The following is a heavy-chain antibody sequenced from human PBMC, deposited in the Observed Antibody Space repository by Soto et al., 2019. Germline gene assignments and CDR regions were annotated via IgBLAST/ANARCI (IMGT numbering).Heavy chain of an antibody. CDR1: GGTFSSAA. J-gene: IGHJ6*02. D-gene: IGHD2-2*01. Sequence: SVEVSWTASGGTFSSAASSWRRQAPGQGLEWMGGIIPIFGTANYAQKFQGRVTITADESTSTAYMELSSLRSEDTAVYYCARYCSSTSYHYYYGMDVWGQGTTVTVSS. CDR2: IIPIFGTA. CDR3: ARYCSSTSYHYYYGMDV. V-gene: IGHV1-69*13.